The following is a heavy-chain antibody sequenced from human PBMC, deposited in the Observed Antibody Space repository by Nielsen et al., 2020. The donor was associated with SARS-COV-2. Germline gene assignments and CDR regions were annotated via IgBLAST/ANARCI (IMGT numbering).Heavy chain of an antibody. CDR3: AREAFYYYGSGSYLGNYYYGMDV. D-gene: IGHD3-10*01. CDR2: IYYSGST. V-gene: IGHV4-30-4*01. Sequence: WIRQPPGKGLEWIGYIYYSGSTYYNPSLKSRVTISVDTSKNQFSLKLSSVTAADTAVYYCAREAFYYYGSGSYLGNYYYGMDVWGQGTTVTVSS. J-gene: IGHJ6*02.